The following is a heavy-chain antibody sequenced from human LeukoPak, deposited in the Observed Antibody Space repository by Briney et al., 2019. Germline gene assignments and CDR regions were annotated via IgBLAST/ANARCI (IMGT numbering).Heavy chain of an antibody. J-gene: IGHJ3*02. Sequence: GASVKVSCKASGGTFSSYAISWVRQAPGQGLEWMGGIIPIFGTAKYAQKFQGRVTITTDESTSTAYMELSSLRSEDTAVYYCASSIVATIGWERAFDIWGQGTMVTVSS. CDR3: ASSIVATIGWERAFDI. CDR1: GGTFSSYA. CDR2: IIPIFGTA. D-gene: IGHD5-12*01. V-gene: IGHV1-69*05.